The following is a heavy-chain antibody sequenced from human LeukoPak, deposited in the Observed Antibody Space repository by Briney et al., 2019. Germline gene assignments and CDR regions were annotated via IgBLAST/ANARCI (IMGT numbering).Heavy chain of an antibody. J-gene: IGHJ4*02. CDR3: ARDVTDIVVVVAATGDY. Sequence: ASVKVSRKASGYTFTSYGISWVRQAPGQGLEWMGWISAYNGNTNYAQKLQGRVTMTTDTSTSTAYMELRSLRSDDTAVYYCARDVTDIVVVVAATGDYWGQGTLVTVSS. V-gene: IGHV1-18*01. CDR2: ISAYNGNT. D-gene: IGHD2-15*01. CDR1: GYTFTSYG.